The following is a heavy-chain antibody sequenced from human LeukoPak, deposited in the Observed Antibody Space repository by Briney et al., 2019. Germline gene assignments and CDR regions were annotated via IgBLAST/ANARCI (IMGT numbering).Heavy chain of an antibody. CDR3: ARDIYNRRYFDY. D-gene: IGHD5-24*01. Sequence: GGSLRLSCAASGFTVSSSYMNWVRQAPGKGLERVSVIYSGGNTYYADSVKGRFTISRDNSKNTLYLQMNSLRAEDTAVYYCARDIYNRRYFDYWGQGTLVTVSS. J-gene: IGHJ4*02. V-gene: IGHV3-66*02. CDR1: GFTVSSSY. CDR2: IYSGGNT.